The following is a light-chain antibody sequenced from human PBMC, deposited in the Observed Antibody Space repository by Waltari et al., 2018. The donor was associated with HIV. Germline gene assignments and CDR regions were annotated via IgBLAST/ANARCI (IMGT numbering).Light chain of an antibody. V-gene: IGLV2-14*03. Sequence: QSALTQPASVSGSPGHSITISCSGTISDISTYNFVSWYQKHPDKAPKLLIYDVDTRPSGVPRRFSGSKSGDTASLTISAIQADDEADYFCSSYTTTNTVVFGGGTKVSVL. CDR2: DVD. J-gene: IGLJ2*01. CDR1: ISDISTYNF. CDR3: SSYTTTNTVV.